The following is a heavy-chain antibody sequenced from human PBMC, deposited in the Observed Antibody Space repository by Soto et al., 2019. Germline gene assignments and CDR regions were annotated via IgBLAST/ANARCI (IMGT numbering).Heavy chain of an antibody. J-gene: IGHJ6*02. CDR1: GFPFGTYA. D-gene: IGHD5-12*01. Sequence: SLKISCASSGFPFGTYAMNWVRQAPGKGLEWVSTITDVGDPTYYADSVKGRFTISRDNSKNTLFLQMNSLRAEDTARYYCAKDRDIAYHLEGGFYYSGMDVWGQGTTVTVSS. CDR2: ITDVGDPT. V-gene: IGHV3-23*01. CDR3: AKDRDIAYHLEGGFYYSGMDV.